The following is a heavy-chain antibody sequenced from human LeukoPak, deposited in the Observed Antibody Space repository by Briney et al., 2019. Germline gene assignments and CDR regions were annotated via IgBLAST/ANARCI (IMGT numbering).Heavy chain of an antibody. CDR3: AREGSSWYYAFDI. Sequence: SETLSLTGAVSGYSISSGYYWGWIRPPPGKGLEWIGSIYHSGSTYYNPSLKSRVTISVDTSKNQFSLKLSSVTAADTAVYYCAREGSSWYYAFDIWGQGTMVTVSS. V-gene: IGHV4-38-2*02. CDR2: IYHSGST. J-gene: IGHJ3*02. CDR1: GYSISSGYY. D-gene: IGHD6-13*01.